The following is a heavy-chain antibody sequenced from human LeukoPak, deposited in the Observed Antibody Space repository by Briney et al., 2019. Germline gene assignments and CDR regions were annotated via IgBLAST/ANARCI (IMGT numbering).Heavy chain of an antibody. D-gene: IGHD6-13*01. V-gene: IGHV1-2*02. CDR3: ARDLRHPIAAAGTTRLNYYYYYGMDV. CDR2: INPNSGGT. Sequence: ASVTVSCKASGYTFTGYYMHWVRQAPGQGLEWMGWINPNSGGTNYAQKFQGRVTMTRDTSISTAYMELSRLRSDDTAVYYCARDLRHPIAAAGTTRLNYYYYYGMDVWGQGTTVTVSS. CDR1: GYTFTGYY. J-gene: IGHJ6*02.